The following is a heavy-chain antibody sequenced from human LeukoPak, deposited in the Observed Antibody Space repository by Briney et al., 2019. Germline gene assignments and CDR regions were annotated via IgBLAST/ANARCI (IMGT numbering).Heavy chain of an antibody. V-gene: IGHV4-59*01. D-gene: IGHD3-22*01. CDR3: ARDLLNYYDSSGYQRWFDP. CDR2: IYYSGST. CDR1: GGSISSYY. J-gene: IGHJ5*02. Sequence: SETLSLTCTVSGGSISSYYWSWIRQPPGKGLEWIGYIYYSGSTNYNPSLKSQVTISVDTSKNQFSLKLSSVTAADTAVYYCARDLLNYYDSSGYQRWFDPWGQGTLVTVSS.